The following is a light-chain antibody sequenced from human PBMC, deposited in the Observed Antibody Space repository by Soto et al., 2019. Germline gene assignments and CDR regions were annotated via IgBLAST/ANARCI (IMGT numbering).Light chain of an antibody. CDR2: RVF. J-gene: IGKJ1*01. CDR3: QQFGGSPRT. CDR1: QSVSSY. Sequence: EIVLTQSPATLSLSPGERATLSCRASQSVSSYLAWYQQKPGQAPRLLIYRVFNRATGIPDRFSGSGSGTDFTLTISRLEPEDFAVYYCQQFGGSPRTFGRGTKVERK. V-gene: IGKV3-20*01.